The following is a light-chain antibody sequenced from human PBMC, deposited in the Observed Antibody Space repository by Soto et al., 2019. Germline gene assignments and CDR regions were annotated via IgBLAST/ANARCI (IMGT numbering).Light chain of an antibody. CDR2: LGS. J-gene: IGKJ2*01. CDR3: MQALQTPYT. Sequence: DIVMTQSPLSLPVTPGEPASISCRSSQSLLHRNGYNYVDWYLQKPGQSPQLLIYLGSNRASGVPDRFSGSGSGTDFTLKISRVEAEDVGVYYCMQALQTPYTFGLGTKLEIK. V-gene: IGKV2-28*01. CDR1: QSLLHRNGYNY.